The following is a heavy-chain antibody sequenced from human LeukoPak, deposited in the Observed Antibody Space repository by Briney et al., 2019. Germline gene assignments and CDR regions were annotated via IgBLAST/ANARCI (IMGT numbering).Heavy chain of an antibody. D-gene: IGHD6-13*01. Sequence: GGSLRLSCAASGFTFSSYAMHWVRQAPGKGLEWVAVISHDGSNKYYADSVKGRFTISRDNSKNTLYLQMNSLRAEDTAVYYCARDRVARVFDYYYYYYMDVWGKGTTVAVSS. V-gene: IGHV3-30*04. J-gene: IGHJ6*03. CDR2: ISHDGSNK. CDR1: GFTFSSYA. CDR3: ARDRVARVFDYYYYYYMDV.